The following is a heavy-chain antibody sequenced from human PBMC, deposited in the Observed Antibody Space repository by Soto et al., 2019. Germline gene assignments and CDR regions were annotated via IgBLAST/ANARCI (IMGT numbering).Heavy chain of an antibody. Sequence: PGGSLRLSCAASGFTFTSYWKSWVRQAPGKGLEWVANIKQDGSEKYYVDSVKGRFTISRDNAKNSLYLQMNSLRAEDTAVYYCARDPYSSSWSLYYYYGMDVWGQGTTVTVSS. CDR3: ARDPYSSSWSLYYYYGMDV. V-gene: IGHV3-7*05. CDR1: GFTFTSYW. D-gene: IGHD6-13*01. J-gene: IGHJ6*02. CDR2: IKQDGSEK.